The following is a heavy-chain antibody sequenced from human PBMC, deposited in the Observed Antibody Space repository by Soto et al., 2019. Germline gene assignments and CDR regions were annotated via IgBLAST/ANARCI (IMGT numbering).Heavy chain of an antibody. CDR1: GGSISSGGYY. V-gene: IGHV4-31*03. J-gene: IGHJ4*02. D-gene: IGHD2-21*01. CDR2: IYYSGST. CDR3: ARTPLSAISAPYYFDY. Sequence: TSETQSLTCSFSGGSISSGGYYWSWIRQHPGKGLEWIGYIYYSGSTYYNPSLKSRVTISVDTSKNQFSLKLSSVTAADTAVYYCARTPLSAISAPYYFDYWGQGTLVTVSS.